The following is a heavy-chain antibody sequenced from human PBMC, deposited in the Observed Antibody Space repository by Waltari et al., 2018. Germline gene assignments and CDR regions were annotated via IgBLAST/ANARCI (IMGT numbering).Heavy chain of an antibody. CDR2: IYHSGAT. Sequence: QVQLQESGPGLVKPSETLSLTCTVSGYSISSGYYWGWIRQPPGKGLEWIGRIYHSGATYYNPSLKGRVTISVDTSKNQFSLKRSSVTAADTAVYYCARDRYDSSGYYPLGFDYWGQGTLVTVSS. CDR1: GYSISSGYY. CDR3: ARDRYDSSGYYPLGFDY. J-gene: IGHJ4*02. D-gene: IGHD3-22*01. V-gene: IGHV4-38-2*02.